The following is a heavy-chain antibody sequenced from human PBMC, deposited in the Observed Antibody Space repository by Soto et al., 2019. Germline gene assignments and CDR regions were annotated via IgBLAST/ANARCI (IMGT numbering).Heavy chain of an antibody. D-gene: IGHD3-22*01. CDR1: GFTFSSYA. V-gene: IGHV3-23*01. CDR2: ISGSGGST. CDR3: ARASRDSSGYYDY. J-gene: IGHJ4*02. Sequence: VGSLRLSCAASGFTFSSYAMSWVRQAPGKGLEWVSAISGSGGSTYYADSVKGRFTISRDNSKNTLYLQMNSLRAEDTAVYYCARASRDSSGYYDYWGQGTLVTVSS.